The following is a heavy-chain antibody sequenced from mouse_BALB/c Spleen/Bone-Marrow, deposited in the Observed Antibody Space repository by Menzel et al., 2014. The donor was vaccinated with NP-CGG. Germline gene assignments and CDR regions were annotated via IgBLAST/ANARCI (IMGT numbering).Heavy chain of an antibody. V-gene: IGHV5-6-5*01. CDR2: IWSGGGI. CDR1: GFSLSSYD. CDR3: MRDLAL. J-gene: IGHJ3*02. Sequence: EESGGRLVTPGTPLTLTCTVSGFSLSSYDMGWFRQAPGKGLEWIGYIWSGGGISYANWAKGRFTISXTSTTVDLKIASPTTEDTATYFCMRDLALWGQGTLVTVS.